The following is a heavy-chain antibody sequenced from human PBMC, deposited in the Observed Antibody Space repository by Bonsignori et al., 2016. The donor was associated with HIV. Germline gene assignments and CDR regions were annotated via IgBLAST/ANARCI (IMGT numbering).Heavy chain of an antibody. V-gene: IGHV3-66*01. CDR2: IYSGGRT. Sequence: WIRQPPGKGLEWVSVIYSGGRTYYADSVKGRFTISRDNSKNTLYLQMNSLRAEDTAVYYCARDSRYNSGWYMSAFDIWGQGTMVTVSS. D-gene: IGHD6-19*01. CDR3: ARDSRYNSGWYMSAFDI. J-gene: IGHJ3*02.